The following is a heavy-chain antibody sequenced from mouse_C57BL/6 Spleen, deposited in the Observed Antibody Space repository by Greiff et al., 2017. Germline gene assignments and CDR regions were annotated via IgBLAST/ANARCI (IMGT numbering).Heavy chain of an antibody. V-gene: IGHV1-81*01. CDR1: GYTFTSYG. CDR2: IYPRSGNT. D-gene: IGHD2-1*01. J-gene: IGHJ3*01. Sequence: VQLQQSGAELARPGASVKLSCKASGYTFTSYGISWVKQRPGQGLEWIGEIYPRSGNTYYNEKFKGKATLTADKSSSTAYMELRSLTSEDSAVYFCARAPIYYGNYVPFAYWGQGTLVTVSA. CDR3: ARAPIYYGNYVPFAY.